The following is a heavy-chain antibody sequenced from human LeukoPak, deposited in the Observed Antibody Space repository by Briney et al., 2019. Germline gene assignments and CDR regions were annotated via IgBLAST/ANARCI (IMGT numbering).Heavy chain of an antibody. D-gene: IGHD3-22*01. J-gene: IGHJ3*02. Sequence: ASVKVSCKASGYTFTGYYMHWVRQALGQGLEWMGWINPNSGGTNYAQKFQGRVTMTRDTSISTAYMELSRLRSDDTAVYYCARDQTSSGYYFIDAFDIWGQGTMVTVSS. CDR2: INPNSGGT. CDR1: GYTFTGYY. V-gene: IGHV1-2*02. CDR3: ARDQTSSGYYFIDAFDI.